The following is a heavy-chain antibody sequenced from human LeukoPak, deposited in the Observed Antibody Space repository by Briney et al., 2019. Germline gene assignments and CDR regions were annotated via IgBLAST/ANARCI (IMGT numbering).Heavy chain of an antibody. Sequence: ASVKVSCKASGGTFSSYAISWVRQAPGQGLEWMGIINPSGGSTSYAQKFQGRVTMTRDTSTSTVYMELSSLRSEDTAVYYCARVGAARTFDYWGQGTLVTVSS. J-gene: IGHJ4*02. CDR1: GGTFSSYA. CDR2: INPSGGST. V-gene: IGHV1-46*01. CDR3: ARVGAARTFDY. D-gene: IGHD6-6*01.